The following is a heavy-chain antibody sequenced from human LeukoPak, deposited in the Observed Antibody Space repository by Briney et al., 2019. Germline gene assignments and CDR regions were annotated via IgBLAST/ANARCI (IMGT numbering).Heavy chain of an antibody. CDR3: ARDSRAVPAATYYYYYYYMDV. CDR2: IYHSGST. V-gene: IGHV4-30-2*01. Sequence: PSKTLSLTCTVSGGSISSGGYYWSWIRQPPGKGLEWIGYIYHSGSTYYNPSLKSRVTISVDRSKNQFSLKLSSVTAADTAVYYCARDSRAVPAATYYYYYYYMDVWGKGTTVTVSS. CDR1: GGSISSGGYY. D-gene: IGHD2-2*01. J-gene: IGHJ6*03.